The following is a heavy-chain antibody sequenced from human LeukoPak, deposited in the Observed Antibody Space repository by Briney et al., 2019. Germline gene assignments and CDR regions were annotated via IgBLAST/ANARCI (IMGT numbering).Heavy chain of an antibody. CDR2: INHNSGGT. V-gene: IGHV1-2*02. CDR3: AGGAYDSSGYQTYYYYMDV. CDR1: GYTFISYY. J-gene: IGHJ6*03. D-gene: IGHD3-22*01. Sequence: GSVKVSCKASGYTFISYYMHWVRQAAGQGREWMGWINHNSGGTNYAQKLQGTVTMTTDTSTSTAYMELRSLRSDDTAVYYCAGGAYDSSGYQTYYYYMDVWGKGTTVTISS.